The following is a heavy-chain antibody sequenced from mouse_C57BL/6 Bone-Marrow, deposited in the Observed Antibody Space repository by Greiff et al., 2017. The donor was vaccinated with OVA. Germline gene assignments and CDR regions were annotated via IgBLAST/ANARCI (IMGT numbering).Heavy chain of an antibody. V-gene: IGHV14-4*01. D-gene: IGHD1-1*01. Sequence: EVKLMESGAELVRPGASVKLSCTASGFNIKDDYMHWVKQRPEQGLEWIGWIDPENGDTEYASKFQGKATITADTSSNTAYLQLSSLTSEDTAVYYCLRGSPAWFAYWGQGTLVTVSA. CDR3: LRGSPAWFAY. CDR1: GFNIKDDY. CDR2: IDPENGDT. J-gene: IGHJ3*01.